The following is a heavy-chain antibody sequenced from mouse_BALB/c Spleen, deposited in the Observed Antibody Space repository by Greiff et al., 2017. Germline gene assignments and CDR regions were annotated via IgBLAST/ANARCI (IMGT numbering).Heavy chain of an antibody. CDR3: ASLYGSSSFAY. Sequence: DVQLVESGGGLVQPGGSLKLSCAASGFTFSSYTMSWVRQTPEKRLEWVAYISNGGGSTYYPDTVKGRFTISRDNAKNTLYLQMSSLKSEDTAMYYCASLYGSSSFAYWGQGTLVTVSA. V-gene: IGHV5-12-2*01. D-gene: IGHD1-1*01. CDR2: ISNGGGST. CDR1: GFTFSSYT. J-gene: IGHJ3*01.